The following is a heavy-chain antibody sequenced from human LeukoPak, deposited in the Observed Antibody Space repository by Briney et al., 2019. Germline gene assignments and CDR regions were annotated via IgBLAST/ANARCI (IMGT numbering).Heavy chain of an antibody. J-gene: IGHJ4*02. V-gene: IGHV3-11*01. CDR2: ISSSGGTI. D-gene: IGHD3-22*01. CDR3: ARSIYYYDSSGPFDY. Sequence: GGSLRLSCAASGFTFSDYYMSWIRQAPGKGLEWVSYISSSGGTIYYADSVKGRFTISRDNAKNSLYLQMNSLRAEDTAVYYCARSIYYYDSSGPFDYWGQGTLVTVSS. CDR1: GFTFSDYY.